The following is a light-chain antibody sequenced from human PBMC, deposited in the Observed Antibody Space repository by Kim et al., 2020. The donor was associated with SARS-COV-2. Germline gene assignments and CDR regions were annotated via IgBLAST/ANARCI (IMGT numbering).Light chain of an antibody. V-gene: IGLV4-69*01. Sequence: SVRLTCTLSRGHINYDSAWHQQQSEKATRYWMKLNRDGSHTKGDGIPDRFSGSSFGAARYLTISNLQSEDEADYYCQTWGSGTHVFGGGTQRTVL. CDR2: LNRDGSH. CDR1: RGHINYD. CDR3: QTWGSGTHV. J-gene: IGLJ2*01.